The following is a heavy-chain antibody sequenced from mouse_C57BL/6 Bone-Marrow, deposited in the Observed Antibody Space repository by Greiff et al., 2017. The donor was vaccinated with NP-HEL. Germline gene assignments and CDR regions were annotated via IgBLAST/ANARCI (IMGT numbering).Heavy chain of an antibody. CDR2: ISSGGDYI. CDR1: GFTFSSYA. CDR3: TRGPWDFDY. V-gene: IGHV5-9-1*02. D-gene: IGHD4-1*01. J-gene: IGHJ2*01. Sequence: EVQGVESGESLVKPGGSLKLSCAASGFTFSSYAMSWVRQTPEKRLEWVAYISSGGDYIYYADTVKGRFTISRDNARNTLYLQMSSLKSEDTAMYYCTRGPWDFDYWGQGTTLTVSS.